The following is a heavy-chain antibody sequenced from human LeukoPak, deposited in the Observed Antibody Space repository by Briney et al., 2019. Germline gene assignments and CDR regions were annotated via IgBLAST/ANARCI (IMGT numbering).Heavy chain of an antibody. V-gene: IGHV3-9*01. J-gene: IGHJ4*02. CDR3: AKAPEYSSSSGVDY. CDR2: ISWNSGSI. CDR1: GFTFDDYA. D-gene: IGHD6-6*01. Sequence: GGSLTLSCAASGFTFDDYAMHWVRQAPGKGLEWVSGISWNSGSIGYADSVKGRFTISRDYAKNSLYLPINILRAEDTALYYFAKAPEYSSSSGVDYWGQGTLVTVSS.